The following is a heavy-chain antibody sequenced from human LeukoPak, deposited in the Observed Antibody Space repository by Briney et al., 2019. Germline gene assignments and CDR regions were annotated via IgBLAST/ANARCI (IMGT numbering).Heavy chain of an antibody. CDR1: GASISNYY. CDR2: MYISGST. CDR3: ARDYYFDY. J-gene: IGHJ4*02. V-gene: IGHV4-4*07. Sequence: SETLSLTCTVSGASISNYYWSWIRQPAGKGLEWIGRMYISGSTNYNPSLKSRVTMSLDPSKNQFSLKLSSVTAADTAVYYCARDYYFDYWGQGTLVTVSS.